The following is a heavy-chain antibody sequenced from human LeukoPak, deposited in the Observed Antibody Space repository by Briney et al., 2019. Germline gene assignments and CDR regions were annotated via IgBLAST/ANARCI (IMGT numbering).Heavy chain of an antibody. Sequence: PGGSLRLSCAASGFTFSSYAMSWVRQALGKGLEWVSAISGSGGSTYYADSVKGRFTISRDNSKNTLYLQMNSLRAEDTAVYYCAKAPLGSSSWFDYWGQGTLVTVSS. CDR1: GFTFSSYA. V-gene: IGHV3-23*01. CDR2: ISGSGGST. CDR3: AKAPLGSSSWFDY. D-gene: IGHD6-13*01. J-gene: IGHJ4*02.